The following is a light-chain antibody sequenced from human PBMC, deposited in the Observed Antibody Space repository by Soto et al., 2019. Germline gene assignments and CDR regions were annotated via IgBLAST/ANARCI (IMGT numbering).Light chain of an antibody. V-gene: IGLV2-14*03. CDR1: SSDVAGYNY. CDR2: GVS. CDR3: SSYTGSSTLL. J-gene: IGLJ2*01. Sequence: QSVLTQPASVSGSPGQSITISCTGTSSDVAGYNYVSWYQHHPGKAPELMIYGVSNRPSGVSNRFSGSKSGNTASLTISGLQAEDEADYYCSSYTGSSTLLFGGGTKVTVL.